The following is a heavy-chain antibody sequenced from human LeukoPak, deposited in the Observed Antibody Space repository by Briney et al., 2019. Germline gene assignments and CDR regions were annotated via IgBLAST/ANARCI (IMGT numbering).Heavy chain of an antibody. CDR2: ISGSSSRT. V-gene: IGHV3-23*01. D-gene: IGHD6-19*01. J-gene: IGHJ4*02. CDR1: GFTFRGYA. Sequence: GGSLRLSCADSGFTFRGYAMSWGRPAPGKGLEWVSAISGSSSRTYYADSVKGRFAISRDNFKNTLYLQMNSLKAEDTAVYYCAKAGIAVAGTHFDYWGQGTLVTVSS. CDR3: AKAGIAVAGTHFDY.